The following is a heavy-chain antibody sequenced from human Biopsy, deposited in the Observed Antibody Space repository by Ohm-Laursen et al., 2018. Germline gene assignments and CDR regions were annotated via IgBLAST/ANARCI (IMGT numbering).Heavy chain of an antibody. J-gene: IGHJ3*01. CDR1: GYAVNDYF. CDR2: ISPNRGGT. D-gene: IGHD3-16*01. CDR3: ARDIMNRIAGLVARSDVFDV. V-gene: IGHV1-2*02. Sequence: GSSVKVSCKGSGYAVNDYFLHWLRQAPGQGPEGMGWISPNRGGTTYAQKFPGKVTMTTDTSTSTVYLALRRLISDDTAVYFCARDIMNRIAGLVARSDVFDVWGQGTLVTVSS.